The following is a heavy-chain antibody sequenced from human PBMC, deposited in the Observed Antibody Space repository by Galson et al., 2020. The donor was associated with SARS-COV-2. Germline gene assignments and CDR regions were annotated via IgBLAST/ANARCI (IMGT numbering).Heavy chain of an antibody. Sequence: SQTLSLTCAVYGGSFSGSYWSWIRQPPGKGLEWIGEINPSGSTNYNPSLKSRVTISMDTSKNQFSLKLTSVTAADTAVYFCARGPRRDGYSHTFDIWGQGTMVTVSS. D-gene: IGHD4-4*01. CDR2: INPSGST. CDR3: ARGPRRDGYSHTFDI. J-gene: IGHJ3*02. V-gene: IGHV4-34*01. CDR1: GGSFSGSY.